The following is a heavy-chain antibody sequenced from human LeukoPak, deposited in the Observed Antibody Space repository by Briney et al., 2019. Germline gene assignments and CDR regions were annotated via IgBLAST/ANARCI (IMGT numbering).Heavy chain of an antibody. CDR2: INHSGST. Sequence: SETLSLTCAVYGGSFSGYYWSWIRQPPGKVLEWIGEINHSGSTNYNPSLKSRVTISVDTSKNQFSLKLSSVTAADTAVYYCAVLPLYCSSTSCYPTGAFDIWGQGTMVTVSS. V-gene: IGHV4-34*01. J-gene: IGHJ3*02. D-gene: IGHD2-2*01. CDR3: AVLPLYCSSTSCYPTGAFDI. CDR1: GGSFSGYY.